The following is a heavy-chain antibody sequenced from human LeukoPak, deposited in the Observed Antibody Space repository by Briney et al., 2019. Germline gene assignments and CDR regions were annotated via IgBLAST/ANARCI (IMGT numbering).Heavy chain of an antibody. J-gene: IGHJ3*02. CDR3: ARRFGWGGSYSRPNAFDI. V-gene: IGHV4-34*01. Sequence: SETLSLTCAVYGGSFSGYYWSWIRQPPGRGLEWIGEINHSGSTNYNPSLKSRVTISVDTSKNQFSLKLSSVTAADTAVYYCARRFGWGGSYSRPNAFDIWGQGTMVTVSS. D-gene: IGHD1-26*01. CDR1: GGSFSGYY. CDR2: INHSGST.